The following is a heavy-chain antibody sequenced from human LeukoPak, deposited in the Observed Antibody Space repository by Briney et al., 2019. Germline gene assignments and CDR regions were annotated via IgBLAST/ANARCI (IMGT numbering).Heavy chain of an antibody. V-gene: IGHV4-30-2*01. CDR3: ARGDYYDSSGYYPLDY. CDR1: GVSISSGGYS. CDR2: IYHSGST. D-gene: IGHD3-22*01. Sequence: SETLSLTCAVSGVSISSGGYSWSWIRQPPGKGLEWIGYIYHSGSTYYNPSLKSRVTISVDRSKNQFSLKLSSVTAADTAVYYCARGDYYDSSGYYPLDYWGQGTLVTVSS. J-gene: IGHJ4*02.